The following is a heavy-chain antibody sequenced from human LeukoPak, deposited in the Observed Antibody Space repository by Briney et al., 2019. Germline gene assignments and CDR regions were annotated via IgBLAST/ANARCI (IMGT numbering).Heavy chain of an antibody. CDR1: GFTFSTYW. Sequence: GGSLRLSCAASGFTFSTYWMSWVRQAPGKGLEWVANIKQDGSEKYYVDSVKGRLTISRDNAKKSLYLQMNSLRAEDTAVYYCARQLQVLNKWFDPWGQGTLVTVSS. V-gene: IGHV3-7*01. CDR2: IKQDGSEK. CDR3: ARQLQVLNKWFDP. D-gene: IGHD5-24*01. J-gene: IGHJ5*02.